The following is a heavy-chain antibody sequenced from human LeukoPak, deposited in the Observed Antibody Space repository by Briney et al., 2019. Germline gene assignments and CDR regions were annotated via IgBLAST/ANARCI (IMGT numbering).Heavy chain of an antibody. CDR3: ARDGPSFGELLFYFDY. D-gene: IGHD3-10*01. CDR1: GFTFSSYA. V-gene: IGHV3-30-3*01. Sequence: GRSLRLSCAASGFTFSSYAMHWVRQAPGKGLEWVAVISYDGSNKYYADSVKGRFTISRDNSKNTLYLQMNSRRAEDTAVYYCARDGPSFGELLFYFDYWGQGTLVTVSS. J-gene: IGHJ4*02. CDR2: ISYDGSNK.